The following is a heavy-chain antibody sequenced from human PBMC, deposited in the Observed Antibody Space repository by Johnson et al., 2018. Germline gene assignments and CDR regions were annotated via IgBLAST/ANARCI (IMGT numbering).Heavy chain of an antibody. CDR3: TTVSGPHYDILTGHSYYYYYMDV. D-gene: IGHD3-9*01. Sequence: EVQLVESGGGLAEPGGSLRLSCAASGFSFRNAWMNWVRQAPGKGLEWVGRIKSKTDGATTHYAAPVSGRFTISRDDSKNTLDLQMTSLKTEDTAVYYCTTVSGPHYDILTGHSYYYYYMDVWGKGTTVTVSS. CDR2: IKSKTDGATT. CDR1: GFSFRNAW. J-gene: IGHJ6*03. V-gene: IGHV3-15*07.